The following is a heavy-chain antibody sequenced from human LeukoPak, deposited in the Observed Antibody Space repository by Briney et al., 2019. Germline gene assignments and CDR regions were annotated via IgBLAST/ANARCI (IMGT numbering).Heavy chain of an antibody. V-gene: IGHV3-20*04. CDR1: GFTFNDYG. D-gene: IGHD2-15*01. CDR2: INWNGGST. Sequence: GGSLRLSCAASGFTFNDYGMSWVRQAPGKGLEWVSGINWNGGSTGYADSVKGRFTISRDNAKNSLFLQMNSLRAEDTALYYCAREGTYCSGGSRYSHYYYYYMDVWGKGTTVTVSS. CDR3: AREGTYCSGGSRYSHYYYYYMDV. J-gene: IGHJ6*03.